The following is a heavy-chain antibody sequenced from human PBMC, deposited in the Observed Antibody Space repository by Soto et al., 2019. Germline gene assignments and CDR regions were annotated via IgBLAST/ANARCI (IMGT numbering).Heavy chain of an antibody. Sequence: QVQLQESGPGLVKPSETLSLTCTVSGGSISSYYWSWIRQPPGKGLEWLGYIYYSGSTNYNPSLKSRVTISVDTSKNQFSLKLSSVTAADTAVYYCARRYYYGSGSYEDYWGQGTLVTVSS. CDR2: IYYSGST. CDR3: ARRYYYGSGSYEDY. D-gene: IGHD3-10*01. CDR1: GGSISSYY. J-gene: IGHJ4*02. V-gene: IGHV4-59*08.